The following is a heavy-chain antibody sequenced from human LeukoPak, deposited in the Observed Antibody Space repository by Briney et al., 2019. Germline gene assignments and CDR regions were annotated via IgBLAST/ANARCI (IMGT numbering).Heavy chain of an antibody. J-gene: IGHJ2*01. CDR2: IKQDGSEE. CDR3: ARAEWSNWYFDL. D-gene: IGHD3-3*01. Sequence: PGGSLRLSCAASGFTFSTYWMNWARQAPGKGLEWVANIKQDGSEEYYVDSVKGRFTLSRDSAKNSLYLQMNSLRAEDTAVYYCARAEWSNWYFDLWGRGTLVTVSS. V-gene: IGHV3-7*03. CDR1: GFTFSTYW.